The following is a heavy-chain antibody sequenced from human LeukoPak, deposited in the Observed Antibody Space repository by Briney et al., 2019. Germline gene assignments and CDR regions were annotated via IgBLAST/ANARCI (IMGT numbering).Heavy chain of an antibody. CDR1: GFTFSSYT. D-gene: IGHD5-18*01. CDR2: ISSSSDYI. V-gene: IGHV3-21*01. CDR3: SIPGHSNAFDY. Sequence: PGGSLRLSCAASGFTFSSYTMNWVRQAPGKGLEWVSSISSSSDYIYYADSVKGRFAISRDSAKNSLYLQLNSLRAENTPVYYCSIPGHSNAFDYWGQGTLVTVSS. J-gene: IGHJ4*02.